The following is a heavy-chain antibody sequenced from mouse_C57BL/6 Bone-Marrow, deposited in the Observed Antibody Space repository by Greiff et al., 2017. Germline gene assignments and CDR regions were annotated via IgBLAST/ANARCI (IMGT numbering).Heavy chain of an antibody. CDR1: GYTFTNYW. J-gene: IGHJ2*01. CDR2: IYPGGGYT. CDR3: ARSPDYYGSISFDC. V-gene: IGHV1-63*01. Sequence: VQLVESGAELVRPGTSVKMSCKASGYTFTNYWIGWAKQRPGHGLEWIGDIYPGGGYTNYNEKFKGKATLTADKSSSTAYMQFSSLTSEDSAIYCCARSPDYYGSISFDCWGQGTTLTVSS. D-gene: IGHD1-1*01.